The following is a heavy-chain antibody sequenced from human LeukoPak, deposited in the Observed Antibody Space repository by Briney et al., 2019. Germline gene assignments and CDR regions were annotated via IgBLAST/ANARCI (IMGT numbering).Heavy chain of an antibody. CDR2: IIPLLGIA. CDR3: ATLSPFSGYEVDY. Sequence: APGKVSCKASGGTFSSDAISWVRQAPGQGLEWMGRIIPLLGIANYAQKFQGRVTITADKSTSTAYMELSSLRSEDTAVYYCATLSPFSGYEVDYWGQGTLVTVSS. D-gene: IGHD5-12*01. CDR1: GGTFSSDA. J-gene: IGHJ4*02. V-gene: IGHV1-69*04.